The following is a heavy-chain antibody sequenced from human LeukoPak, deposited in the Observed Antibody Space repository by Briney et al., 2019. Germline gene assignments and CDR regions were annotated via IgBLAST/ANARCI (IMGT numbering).Heavy chain of an antibody. CDR3: ARWEYSGYDLVDY. V-gene: IGHV1-18*01. CDR1: GYTFTSYG. J-gene: IGHJ4*02. Sequence: ASVKVSCKASGYTFTSYGISWVRQAPGQGLEWMGWISAYNGNTNYARKLQGRVTMTTDTSTSTAHMELRSLRSDDTAVYYCARWEYSGYDLVDYWGQGTLVTVSS. CDR2: ISAYNGNT. D-gene: IGHD5-12*01.